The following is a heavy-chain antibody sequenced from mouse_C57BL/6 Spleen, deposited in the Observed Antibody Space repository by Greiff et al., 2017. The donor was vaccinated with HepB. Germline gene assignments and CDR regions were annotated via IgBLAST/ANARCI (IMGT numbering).Heavy chain of an antibody. V-gene: IGHV1-72*01. D-gene: IGHD3-3*01. CDR2: IDPNSGGT. CDR1: CSTFTSYW. CDR3: ARGDFRDFDV. J-gene: IGHJ1*03. Sequence: VQLQPPGAELVKPGASVKLSCKASCSTFTSYWMHWVKQRPGRGLEWIGSIDPNSGGTKYNEKFKSKATLTVDKPSSTAYMQLSSLTSEDSAVYYCARGDFRDFDVWGTGTTVTVAS.